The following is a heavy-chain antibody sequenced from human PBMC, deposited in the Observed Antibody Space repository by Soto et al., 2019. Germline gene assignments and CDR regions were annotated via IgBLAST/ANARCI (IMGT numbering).Heavy chain of an antibody. D-gene: IGHD4-17*01. Sequence: QVQLVESGGGVVQLGRSLRLSCTASGFTFSSYGMHWVRQAPGKGLEWVAVISYDGSNKYSADSVKGRFTISRDNSKNTLYLQVNSLRTEDTAVYYCAKVAYYGDYAYYYSGMDVWGQGTTVTVSS. V-gene: IGHV3-30*18. CDR1: GFTFSSYG. J-gene: IGHJ6*02. CDR3: AKVAYYGDYAYYYSGMDV. CDR2: ISYDGSNK.